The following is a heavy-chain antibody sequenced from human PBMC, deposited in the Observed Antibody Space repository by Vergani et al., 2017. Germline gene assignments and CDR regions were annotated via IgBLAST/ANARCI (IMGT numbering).Heavy chain of an antibody. CDR3: ARSGYCAHGVCYMTYYYYMDV. CDR1: GFTLSSHA. D-gene: IGHD2-8*01. Sequence: VQLVESGGGVVQPGRSLRLSCAGSGFTLSSHAMHWVRQAPGKGLEWVAFIWYDGSKEYYADSVKGRFTISRDNSKNTLYLQMNNLRAADTAVYYCARSGYCAHGVCYMTYYYYMDVWGKGP. CDR2: IWYDGSKE. V-gene: IGHV3-33*01. J-gene: IGHJ6*03.